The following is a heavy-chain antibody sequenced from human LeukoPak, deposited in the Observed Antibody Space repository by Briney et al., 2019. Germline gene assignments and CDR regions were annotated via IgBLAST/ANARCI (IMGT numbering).Heavy chain of an antibody. Sequence: PSETLSLTCTVSGGSISSYYWSWIRQPAGKGLEWIGRIYTSGSTNYNPSLKSRVTISVDTSKNQFSLKLSSVTAADTAVYYCATSSSGYITGTTFFDYWGQGTLVTVSS. J-gene: IGHJ4*02. CDR2: IYTSGST. V-gene: IGHV4-4*07. CDR3: ATSSSGYITGTTFFDY. D-gene: IGHD1-7*01. CDR1: GGSISSYY.